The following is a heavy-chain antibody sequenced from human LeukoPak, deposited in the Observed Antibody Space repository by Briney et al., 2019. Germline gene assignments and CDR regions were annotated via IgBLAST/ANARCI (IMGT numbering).Heavy chain of an antibody. CDR3: ASFIAAAGEPHYYYGMDV. CDR1: GFTFSSYS. V-gene: IGHV3-21*01. D-gene: IGHD6-13*01. Sequence: GGSLRLSCAASGFTFSSYSMNWVRQAPGKGLEWVSSMSSSSSYIYYADSVKGRFTIARDNAKNSLYLQMTSLRAEDTAVYYCASFIAAAGEPHYYYGMDVWGQGTTVTVSS. J-gene: IGHJ6*02. CDR2: MSSSSSYI.